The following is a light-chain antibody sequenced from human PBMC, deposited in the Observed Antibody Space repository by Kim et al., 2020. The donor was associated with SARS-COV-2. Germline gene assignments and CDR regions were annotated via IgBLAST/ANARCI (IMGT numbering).Light chain of an antibody. CDR3: AAWDDSLSGWV. CDR1: SSNIGSNY. Sequence: QSVLTQPPSASGTPGQRVTIFCSGSSSNIGSNYVYWYQQLPGTAPKLLIYRNNQRPSGVPDRFSGSKSGTSASLAISGLRSEDEADYSCAAWDDSLSGWVFGGGTKLTVL. J-gene: IGLJ3*02. V-gene: IGLV1-47*01. CDR2: RNN.